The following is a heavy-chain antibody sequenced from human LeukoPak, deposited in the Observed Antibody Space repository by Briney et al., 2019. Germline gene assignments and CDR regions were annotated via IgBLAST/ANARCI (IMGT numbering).Heavy chain of an antibody. CDR1: GGSISSYY. CDR2: IYTSGST. J-gene: IGHJ4*02. V-gene: IGHV4-4*08. CDR3: AGNYYGSGSYYSEDRY. Sequence: PSETLSLTCTVSGGSISSYYWSWIRQPPGKGLEWIGRIYTSGSTNYNPSLKSRVTISVDTSKKQFSLKLSSVTAADTAVYYCAGNYYGSGSYYSEDRYWGQGTLVTVSS. D-gene: IGHD3-10*01.